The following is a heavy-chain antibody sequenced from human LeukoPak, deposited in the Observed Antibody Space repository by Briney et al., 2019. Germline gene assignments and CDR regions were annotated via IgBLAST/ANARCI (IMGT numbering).Heavy chain of an antibody. CDR2: INPSGDGT. CDR1: GHTFTSYY. CDR3: AKETPNTGWFDP. Sequence: ASVKVSCKASGHTFTSYYVHLVRQAPGQGLEWMGVINPSGDGTNYPQRFQGRVTLTRDTSTSTVYMELSSLRSEDTAIYYCAKETPNTGWFDPWGQGTLVTVSS. D-gene: IGHD1-14*01. J-gene: IGHJ5*02. V-gene: IGHV1-46*01.